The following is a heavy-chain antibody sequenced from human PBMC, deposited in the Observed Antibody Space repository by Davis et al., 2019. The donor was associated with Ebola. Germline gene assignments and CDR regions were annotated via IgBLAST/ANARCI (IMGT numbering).Heavy chain of an antibody. CDR1: GFTFSSYG. Sequence: GESLKISCAASGFTFSSYGMHWVRQAPGKGLEWVAVIWYDGSNKYYADSVKGRFTISRDNSKNTLYLQMNSLRAEDTAVYYCAKDFSSGYRDYWGQGALVTVSS. J-gene: IGHJ4*02. CDR2: IWYDGSNK. V-gene: IGHV3-30*02. D-gene: IGHD3-22*01. CDR3: AKDFSSGYRDY.